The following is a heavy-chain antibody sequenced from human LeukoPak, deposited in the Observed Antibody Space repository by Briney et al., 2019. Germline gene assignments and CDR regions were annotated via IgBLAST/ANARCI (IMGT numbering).Heavy chain of an antibody. D-gene: IGHD6-13*01. CDR3: ASAAGPFDN. J-gene: IGHJ4*02. CDR1: GFTFSAYG. Sequence: PGGSLRLSCAASGFTFSAYGMHWVRQAPGKGLEWVAVIWFDGSNKYYADPVKGRFTISRDNSKNTLYLQMNSLRAEDTAVYYCASAAGPFDNWGQGTLVTVSS. V-gene: IGHV3-33*01. CDR2: IWFDGSNK.